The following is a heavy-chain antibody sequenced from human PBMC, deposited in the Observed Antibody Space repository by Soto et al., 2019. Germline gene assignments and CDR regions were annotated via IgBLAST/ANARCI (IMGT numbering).Heavy chain of an antibody. CDR2: LIPIFGTT. V-gene: IGHV1-69*01. CDR1: GGTFRSNA. CDR3: ASLPSFYYGSGYGMDV. D-gene: IGHD3-10*01. Sequence: QVQLVQSGTEVKKPGSSVKVSCKASGGTFRSNAISWVRQAPGQGLEWMGGLIPIFGTTNYAQKFQGRVPIAADEAARAAYMELSSLRSDDTAMYYCASLPSFYYGSGYGMDVWGQGTTVTVSS. J-gene: IGHJ6*02.